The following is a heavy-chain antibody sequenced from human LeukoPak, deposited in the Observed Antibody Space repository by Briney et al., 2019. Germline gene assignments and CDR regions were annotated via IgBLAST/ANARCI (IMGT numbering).Heavy chain of an antibody. J-gene: IGHJ4*02. CDR2: IWYDGSNK. CDR1: GFTFSSYG. Sequence: GRSLRLSCAASGFTFSSYGMHWVRQAPGKGLEWVAVIWYDGSNKHYADSVKGRFTISRDNSKNTLYLQMNSLRAEDTAVYYCARDRDYGGTTNPDYWGQGTLVTVSS. V-gene: IGHV3-33*01. D-gene: IGHD4-23*01. CDR3: ARDRDYGGTTNPDY.